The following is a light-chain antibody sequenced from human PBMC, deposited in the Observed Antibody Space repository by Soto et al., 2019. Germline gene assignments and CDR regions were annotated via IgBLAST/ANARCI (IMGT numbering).Light chain of an antibody. V-gene: IGLV2-8*01. Sequence: QSALTQPPSASGSPGQSVTISCTGTSSDVGGYNYVSWYQQHPGKAPKLMIYEVSKRPSGVPDRFSGSKSGNTASLTVSGLQAEDEADYYCSSYAGSDASVVFGGGTKVT. CDR1: SSDVGGYNY. J-gene: IGLJ2*01. CDR3: SSYAGSDASVV. CDR2: EVS.